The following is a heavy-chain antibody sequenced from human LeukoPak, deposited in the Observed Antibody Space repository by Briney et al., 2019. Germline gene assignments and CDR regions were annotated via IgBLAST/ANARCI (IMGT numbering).Heavy chain of an antibody. CDR2: INHSGST. J-gene: IGHJ5*02. D-gene: IGHD2-2*01. CDR3: ARRKKSKYCSSTSCYGWLDP. Sequence: SETLSLTCAVYGGSFSGYYWSWVRQPPGKGLEWIGEINHSGSTNYNPSLKSRITISVDTSKNQFSLKLSSVTAADTAVYYCARRKKSKYCSSTSCYGWLDPWGQGTLVTVSS. V-gene: IGHV4-34*01. CDR1: GGSFSGYY.